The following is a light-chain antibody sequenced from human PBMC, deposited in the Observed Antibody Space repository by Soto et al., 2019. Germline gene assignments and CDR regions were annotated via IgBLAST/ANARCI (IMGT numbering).Light chain of an antibody. V-gene: IGKV3-20*01. Sequence: TQSPGTLSLSPGARATLSCRASQTIANNYLTWYQQKPGQAPRVLIYDASTRATGIPDRFGGSGSGTDFTLTISRLEPEDFAVYYCQQYGSSPWTFGQGTKVDI. CDR3: QQYGSSPWT. J-gene: IGKJ1*01. CDR2: DAS. CDR1: QTIANNY.